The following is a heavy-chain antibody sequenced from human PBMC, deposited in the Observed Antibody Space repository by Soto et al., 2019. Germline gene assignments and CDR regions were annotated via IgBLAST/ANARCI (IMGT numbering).Heavy chain of an antibody. CDR2: ISYDGSNN. V-gene: IGHV3-30*18. D-gene: IGHD2-15*01. J-gene: IGHJ3*02. CDR1: GFTFSSYG. Sequence: QVQLVESGGGVVQPGRSLRLSCAASGFTFSSYGMHWVRQAPGKGLERVAVISYDGSNNYYADSVKGRFTISRDNSMNKLCLQIKCLRDQVSAVYYCAKDLATVVVVAATAPYDAFDSWGQGTMVTVSS. CDR3: AKDLATVVVVAATAPYDAFDS.